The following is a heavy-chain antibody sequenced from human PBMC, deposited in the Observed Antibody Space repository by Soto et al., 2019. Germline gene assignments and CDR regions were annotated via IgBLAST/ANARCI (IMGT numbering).Heavy chain of an antibody. CDR2: IYYSEST. CDR3: ARSAIMITFGGAADSVRFDP. V-gene: IGHV4-39*07. J-gene: IGHJ5*02. Sequence: SETLSLTCTVSGGSISSSSNHWGWIRQPPGKGLEWIGYIYYSESTNYNPSLKSRVTISVDTSKNQFSLKLSSVTAADTAVYYCARSAIMITFGGAADSVRFDPWGQGTLVTVSS. D-gene: IGHD3-16*01. CDR1: GGSISSSSNH.